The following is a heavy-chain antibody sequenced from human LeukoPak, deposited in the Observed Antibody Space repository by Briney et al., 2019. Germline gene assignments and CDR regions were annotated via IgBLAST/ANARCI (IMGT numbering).Heavy chain of an antibody. CDR3: ARGFYYDNYMDV. V-gene: IGHV4-31*03. CDR1: GASITSGNYY. Sequence: SETLSPTCTVSGASITSGNYYWSWIRQHPGKGLEWIGYIRYSGSTYHNPSLKSRLSVDTSRNQFSLDLSSVTAADTAVYHCARGFYYDNYMDVWGNGTTVTVSS. D-gene: IGHD3-22*01. CDR2: IRYSGST. J-gene: IGHJ6*03.